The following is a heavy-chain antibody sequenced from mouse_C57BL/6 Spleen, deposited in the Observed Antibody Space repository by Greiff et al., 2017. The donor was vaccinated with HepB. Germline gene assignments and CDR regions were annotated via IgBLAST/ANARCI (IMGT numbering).Heavy chain of an antibody. CDR2: IDPENGDT. Sequence: VQLQQSGAELVRPGASVKLSCTASGFNIKDDYMHWVKQRPEQGLEWIGWIDPENGDTEYASKFQGKATITADTSSNTAYLQLSSLTSEDTAVYYCTSTELRGYFDVWGTGTTVTVSS. V-gene: IGHV14-4*01. CDR3: TSTELRGYFDV. D-gene: IGHD1-1*01. J-gene: IGHJ1*03. CDR1: GFNIKDDY.